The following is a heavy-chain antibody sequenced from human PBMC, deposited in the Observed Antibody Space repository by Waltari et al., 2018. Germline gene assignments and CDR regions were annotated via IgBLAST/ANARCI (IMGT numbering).Heavy chain of an antibody. CDR3: ARGVAYSSSLFDY. V-gene: IGHV1-69*01. J-gene: IGHJ4*02. CDR1: GGTFSSYA. Sequence: QVQLVESGGGVVQPGSSVKVSCKASGGTFSSYAISWVRQAPGQGLEWMGGIIPIFGTANYAQKFQGRVTITADESTSTAYMELSSLRSEDTAVYYCARGVAYSSSLFDYWGQGTLVTVSS. D-gene: IGHD6-6*01. CDR2: IIPIFGTA.